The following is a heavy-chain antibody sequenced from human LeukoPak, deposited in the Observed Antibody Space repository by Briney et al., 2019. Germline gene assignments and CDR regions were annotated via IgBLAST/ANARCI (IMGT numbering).Heavy chain of an antibody. CDR2: ISYDGSNT. J-gene: IGHJ5*02. CDR1: GFTFSSYG. Sequence: PGGSLRLSCATSGFTFSSYGMHWVRQAPGKGLEWVASISYDGSNTHYEDSVRGRFTVSRDNSNNTMYLQMNSLRTEDTAVYYCARVDGLSGRERGWFDPWGQGSLVTVSS. CDR3: ARVDGLSGRERGWFDP. V-gene: IGHV3-33*01. D-gene: IGHD2-15*01.